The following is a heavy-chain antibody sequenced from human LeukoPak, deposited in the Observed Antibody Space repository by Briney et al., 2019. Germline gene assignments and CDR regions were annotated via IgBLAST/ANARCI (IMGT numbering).Heavy chain of an antibody. CDR2: ISYDGSNK. CDR3: ARDVLAAGATGTFDI. J-gene: IGHJ3*02. D-gene: IGHD1-14*01. V-gene: IGHV3-30-3*01. CDR1: GFTFSSYA. Sequence: GGSLRLSCAASGFTFSSYAMHWVRQAPGKGLEWVAVISYDGSNKYYADSVKGRFTISRDNSKNTLYLQMNSLRAEDTAVYYCARDVLAAGATGTFDIWGQGTMVTVSS.